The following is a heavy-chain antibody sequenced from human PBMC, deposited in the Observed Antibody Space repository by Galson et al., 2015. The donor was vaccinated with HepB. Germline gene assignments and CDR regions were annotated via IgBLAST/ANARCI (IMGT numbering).Heavy chain of an antibody. CDR2: KAHDGRYI. Sequence: SLRLSCAASGFTFSTCAMHWVRQAPGKGLEWVAGKAHDGRYIYYGDSVKGRFTISRDTSENTLYLQMNSLRPDDSAVYYCARGGGFYGSYTEYYFDDWGQGTRVTVSS. CDR3: ARGGGFYGSYTEYYFDD. D-gene: IGHD2-2*02. CDR1: GFTFSTCA. J-gene: IGHJ4*02. V-gene: IGHV3-30*03.